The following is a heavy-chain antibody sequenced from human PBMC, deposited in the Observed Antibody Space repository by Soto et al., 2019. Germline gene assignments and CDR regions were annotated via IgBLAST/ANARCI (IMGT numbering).Heavy chain of an antibody. J-gene: IGHJ6*04. CDR3: ARTYWTTTSCQADGMDV. CDR2: IYYTGTA. V-gene: IGHV4-61*01. Sequence: QVQLQESGSGLVKPSETLSLTCTVSGGSVSSGSYYWTWIRQPPGKGLEWIGDIYYTGTAHYNACRKGRGTISVDTSKKQFALKLSAMTAADTAVYYWARTYWTTTSCQADGMDVWGEGTTVTVSS. D-gene: IGHD2-8*01. CDR1: GGSVSSGSYY.